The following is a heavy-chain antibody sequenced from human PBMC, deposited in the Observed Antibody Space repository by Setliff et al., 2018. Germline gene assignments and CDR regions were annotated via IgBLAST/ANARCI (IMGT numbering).Heavy chain of an antibody. V-gene: IGHV4-39*07. Sequence: PSETLSLTCTVSGGSISSSSYYWGWIRRPPGKGLEWIGSIYYSGSTYYNPSLKSRVTISVDRSKNQFSLKLSSGTAADTAVYYCARNSGYYPYYFNYWGQGTLVTVSS. J-gene: IGHJ4*02. CDR3: ARNSGYYPYYFNY. CDR2: IYYSGST. D-gene: IGHD3-22*01. CDR1: GGSISSSSYY.